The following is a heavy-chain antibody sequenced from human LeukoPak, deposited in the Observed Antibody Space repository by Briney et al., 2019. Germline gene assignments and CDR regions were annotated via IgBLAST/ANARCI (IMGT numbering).Heavy chain of an antibody. CDR2: INPNSGGT. CDR3: ARATITMIVAY. D-gene: IGHD3-22*01. CDR1: GYTFNGYY. Sequence: GASVKVSCKASGYTFNGYYIHWVRQAPGQGLEWMGWINPNSGGTNYAQKFQGRVTMTRDTSISTAYMELSRLRSDDTAVYYCARATITMIVAYWGQGTLVTVSS. V-gene: IGHV1-2*02. J-gene: IGHJ4*02.